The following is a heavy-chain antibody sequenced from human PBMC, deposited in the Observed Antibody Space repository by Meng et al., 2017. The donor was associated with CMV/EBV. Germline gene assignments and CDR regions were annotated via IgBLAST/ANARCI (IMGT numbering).Heavy chain of an antibody. CDR2: VSSDITNQ. V-gene: IGHV3-30*09. D-gene: IGHD2-2*01. CDR1: GFKLNSHT. J-gene: IGHJ3*01. CDR3: ATSRLQLDAVDL. Sequence: GESLKIPCVASGFKLNSHTGHWVRQAPGKGLEWLAVVSSDITNQYYAYSVKGRFAVSRDDFRKSLYLHLNSLTPEDTAVYYCATSRLQLDAVDLWGQGTLVTVSS.